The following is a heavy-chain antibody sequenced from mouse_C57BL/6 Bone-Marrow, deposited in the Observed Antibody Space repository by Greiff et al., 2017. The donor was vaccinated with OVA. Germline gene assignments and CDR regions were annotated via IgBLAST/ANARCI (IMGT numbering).Heavy chain of an antibody. CDR3: ARYYYYGSSLVYWYFDV. CDR1: GFTFTDYY. Sequence: EVQGVESGGGLVQPGGSLSLSCAASGFTFTDYYMSWVRQPPGKALEWLGFIRNKDNGYTTEYSASVKGRFTISRDNSQSILYLQMNALRAEDSATYYCARYYYYGSSLVYWYFDVWGTGTTVTVSS. V-gene: IGHV7-3*01. J-gene: IGHJ1*03. CDR2: IRNKDNGYTT. D-gene: IGHD1-1*01.